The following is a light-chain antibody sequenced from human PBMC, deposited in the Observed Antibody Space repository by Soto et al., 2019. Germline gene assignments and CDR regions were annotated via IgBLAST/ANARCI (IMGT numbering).Light chain of an antibody. J-gene: IGLJ2*01. CDR1: SSNIGSNY. V-gene: IGLV1-47*02. CDR3: AAWDDSLV. CDR2: SNN. Sequence: QSVLTQPPSASGTPGQRVTISCSGSSSNIGSNYVYWYQQLPGTAPKLLIYSNNQRPSGVPDRFSGSKSGTSASLAISGLRSEDEADYYCAAWDDSLVFDGGTKLTVL.